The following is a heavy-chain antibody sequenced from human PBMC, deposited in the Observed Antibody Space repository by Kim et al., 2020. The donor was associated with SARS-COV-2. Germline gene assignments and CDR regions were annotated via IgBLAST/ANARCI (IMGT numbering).Heavy chain of an antibody. D-gene: IGHD3-10*01. CDR2: INAGNGNT. CDR1: GYTFTSYA. CDR3: ARDLWYAGFGELEVMGYFDY. J-gene: IGHJ4*02. V-gene: IGHV1-3*01. Sequence: ASVKVSCKASGYTFTSYAMHWVRQAPGQRLEWMGWINAGNGNTKYSQKFQGRVTITRDTSASTAYMELSSLRSEDTAVYYCARDLWYAGFGELEVMGYFDYWGQGTLVTVSS.